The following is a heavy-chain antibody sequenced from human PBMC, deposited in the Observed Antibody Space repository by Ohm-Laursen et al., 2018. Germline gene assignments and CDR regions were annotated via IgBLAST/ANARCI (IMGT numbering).Heavy chain of an antibody. CDR1: GFTFSTYG. V-gene: IGHV3-48*03. CDR3: ARETATTGADF. J-gene: IGHJ4*02. D-gene: IGHD4-17*01. CDR2: IGSSGNNI. Sequence: GSLRLSCTASGFTFSTYGMHWVRQAPGKGLEWVSDIGSSGNNIHYADSVKGRFTISRDNAKNSLYLQMNSLRAEDTAVYYCARETATTGADFWGQGTLVTVSS.